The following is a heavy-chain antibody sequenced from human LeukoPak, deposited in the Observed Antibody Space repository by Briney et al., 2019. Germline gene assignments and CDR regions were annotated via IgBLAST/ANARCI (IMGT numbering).Heavy chain of an antibody. CDR3: ARDRAMVRGVIIGWFDP. V-gene: IGHV3-30*04. Sequence: GRSLRLSCAASGFTFSSYAMHWVRQAPGKGLEWVAVISYDGSNKYYADSVKGRFTISTDNSKNTLYLQMNSLRAEDTAVYYCARDRAMVRGVIIGWFDPWGQGTLVTVSS. CDR2: ISYDGSNK. D-gene: IGHD3-10*01. J-gene: IGHJ5*02. CDR1: GFTFSSYA.